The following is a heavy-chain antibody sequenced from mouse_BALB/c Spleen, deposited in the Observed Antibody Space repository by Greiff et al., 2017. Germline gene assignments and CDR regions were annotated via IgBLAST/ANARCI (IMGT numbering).Heavy chain of an antibody. CDR3: ARGKYGNYDYAMDY. CDR2: ISDGGSYT. Sequence: EVMLVESGGGLVKPGGSLKLSCAASGFTFSDYYMYWVRQTPEKRLEWVATISDGGSYTYYPDSVKGRFTISRDNAKNNLYLQMRSLKSEDTAMYYCARGKYGNYDYAMDYWGQGTSVTVSS. J-gene: IGHJ4*01. V-gene: IGHV5-4*02. D-gene: IGHD2-10*02. CDR1: GFTFSDYY.